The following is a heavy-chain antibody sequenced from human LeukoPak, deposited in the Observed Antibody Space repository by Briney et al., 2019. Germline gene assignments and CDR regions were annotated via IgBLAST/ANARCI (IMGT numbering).Heavy chain of an antibody. Sequence: PSETLSLTCTVSGGSISSSSYYWGWIRQPPGKGLEWIGSIYYSENTYYNPSLRSRVTISEDTSKNQFSLKLSSVTAADTAVYYCARDSYYDFWSGDYYYYMDVWGKGTTVTVSS. J-gene: IGHJ6*03. CDR2: IYYSENT. V-gene: IGHV4-39*07. D-gene: IGHD3-3*01. CDR3: ARDSYYDFWSGDYYYYMDV. CDR1: GGSISSSSYY.